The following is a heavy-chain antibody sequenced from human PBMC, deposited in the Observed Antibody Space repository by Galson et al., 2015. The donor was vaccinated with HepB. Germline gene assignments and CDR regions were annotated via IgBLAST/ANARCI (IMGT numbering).Heavy chain of an antibody. CDR3: ARVYYYGSGSYSDY. CDR1: GFSLSTSGMC. Sequence: PALVKPTQTLTLTCTFSGFSLSTSGMCVSWIRQPPGKALEWLALIDWDDDKYYSTSLKTRLTISKDTSKNQVVLTMTNMDPVDTATYYCARVYYYGSGSYSDYWGQGTLVTVSS. J-gene: IGHJ4*02. CDR2: IDWDDDK. V-gene: IGHV2-70*01. D-gene: IGHD3-10*01.